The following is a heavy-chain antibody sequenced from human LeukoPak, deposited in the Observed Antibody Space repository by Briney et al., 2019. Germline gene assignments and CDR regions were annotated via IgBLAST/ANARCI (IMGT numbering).Heavy chain of an antibody. CDR1: GFTFSGSA. J-gene: IGHJ6*03. D-gene: IGHD3-10*01. CDR2: IKQDGSEK. CDR3: ARVSSKTLVRAVITKKNYYCYYMDV. V-gene: IGHV3-7*01. Sequence: PGGSLRLSCAASGFTFSGSAMHWVRQAPGKGLEWVANIKQDGSEKYYVDSVKGRFTISRDNAKNSLYLQMNSLRAEDTAVYYCARVSSKTLVRAVITKKNYYCYYMDVWGKGTTVTISS.